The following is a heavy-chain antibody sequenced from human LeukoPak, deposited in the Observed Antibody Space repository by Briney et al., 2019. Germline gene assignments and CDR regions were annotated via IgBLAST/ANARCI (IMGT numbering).Heavy chain of an antibody. Sequence: ASVKASCKASGYTFTSYGISWVRQAPGQGLEWMGWISAYNGNTNYAQKLQGRVTMTTDTSTSTAYMELRSLRSDDTAVYYCARGYCSSTSCYFGYWYFDLWGRGTLVTVSS. J-gene: IGHJ2*01. CDR3: ARGYCSSTSCYFGYWYFDL. CDR1: GYTFTSYG. V-gene: IGHV1-18*01. CDR2: ISAYNGNT. D-gene: IGHD2-2*01.